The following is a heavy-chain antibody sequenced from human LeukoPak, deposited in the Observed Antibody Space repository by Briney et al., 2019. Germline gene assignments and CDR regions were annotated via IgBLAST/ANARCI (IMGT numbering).Heavy chain of an antibody. CDR1: GGSISSSSYY. CDR2: IYISGNT. D-gene: IGHD2-2*01. CDR3: ARHVLEYQLPWTVDY. Sequence: SETLSLTCIVSGGSISSSSYYWGWIRQPPGKGLEWIGSIYISGNTYYSASLKSRVTMSVDTSKNQFSLKLSSVTAADTAVHYCARHVLEYQLPWTVDYWGQGTLVSVSS. V-gene: IGHV4-39*01. J-gene: IGHJ4*02.